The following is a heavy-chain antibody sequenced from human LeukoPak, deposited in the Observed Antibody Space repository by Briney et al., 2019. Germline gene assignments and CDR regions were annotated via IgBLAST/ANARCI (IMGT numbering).Heavy chain of an antibody. D-gene: IGHD5-18*01. Sequence: PGGSLRLSCAPSGFPFDDYCMNWVRQVPGKGLEWVCGINWNGGSTGYADSVKGRFTISRDNAKNSLYLQMNSLRAEDTAVYYCARADWDTAMIDYWGQGTLVTVSS. J-gene: IGHJ4*02. CDR2: INWNGGST. CDR1: GFPFDDYC. V-gene: IGHV3-20*04. CDR3: ARADWDTAMIDY.